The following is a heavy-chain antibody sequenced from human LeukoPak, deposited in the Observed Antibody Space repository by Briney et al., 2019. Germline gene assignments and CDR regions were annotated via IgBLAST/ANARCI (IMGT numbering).Heavy chain of an antibody. CDR1: GYTFTGYY. J-gene: IGHJ5*02. CDR2: INPNSGGT. V-gene: IGHV1-2*02. CDR3: ARPTYYYDSSGYLTDLNWFDP. Sequence: GASVKVSCKASGYTFTGYYMHWVRQAPGQGLEWMGWINPNSGGTNYAQKFQGRVTTTRDTSISTAYMELSRLRSDDTAVYYCARPTYYYDSSGYLTDLNWFDPWGQGTLVTVS. D-gene: IGHD3-22*01.